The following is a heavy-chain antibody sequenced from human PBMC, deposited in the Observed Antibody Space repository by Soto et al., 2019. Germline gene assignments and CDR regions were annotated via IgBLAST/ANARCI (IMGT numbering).Heavy chain of an antibody. V-gene: IGHV4-34*01. Sequence: QVQLQQWGAGLLKPSETLSLTCAVNGGSFSAYYWTWIRQPPGRGLEWIGEIDHSGSTNYNPSLVSRVTISIDTTKNRFSLNVTSVTAADTAVYYCVRGLRYSGMDVWGQGTTVTVS. CDR3: VRGLRYSGMDV. CDR1: GGSFSAYY. CDR2: IDHSGST. J-gene: IGHJ6*02.